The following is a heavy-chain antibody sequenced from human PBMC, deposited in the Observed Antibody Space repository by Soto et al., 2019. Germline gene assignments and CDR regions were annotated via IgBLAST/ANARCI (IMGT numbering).Heavy chain of an antibody. Sequence: QVQLVESGGGVVQPGRSLRLSCAASGFTFSSYGMHWVRQAPGKGLEWVAVIWYDGSNKYYVDSVKGRFTISSNNSKNTLYLQMNSLRAEDTAVYYCARAGSASNGYYYGMDVWGQGTTVTVSS. D-gene: IGHD4-4*01. CDR2: IWYDGSNK. V-gene: IGHV3-33*01. J-gene: IGHJ6*02. CDR3: ARAGSASNGYYYGMDV. CDR1: GFTFSSYG.